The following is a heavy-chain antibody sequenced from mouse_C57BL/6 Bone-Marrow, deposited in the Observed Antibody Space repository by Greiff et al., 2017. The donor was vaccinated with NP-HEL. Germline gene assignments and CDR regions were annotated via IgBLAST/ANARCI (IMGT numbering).Heavy chain of an antibody. Sequence: QVQLQQPGAELVRPGTSVKLSCKASGYTFTSYWMHWVKQRPGQGLEWIGVIDPSDSYTNYNQKFKGKATLTVDTSSSTAYMQLSSLTSEDSAVYYCARVKFYYDYADYWGQGTTLTVSS. CDR1: GYTFTSYW. V-gene: IGHV1-59*01. J-gene: IGHJ2*01. CDR2: IDPSDSYT. D-gene: IGHD2-4*01. CDR3: ARVKFYYDYADY.